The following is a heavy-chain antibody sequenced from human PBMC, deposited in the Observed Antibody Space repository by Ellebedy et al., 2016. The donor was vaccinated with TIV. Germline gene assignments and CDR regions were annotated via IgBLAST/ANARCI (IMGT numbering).Heavy chain of an antibody. Sequence: GESLKISCAASGFTFSYYGMYWVRQAPGKGLEWVASIWYDGSQTYYADSVNGRFTISRDNSKNTVYLQMNDLRADDTAVYYCAREIRTETAYYFDYWGQGTLVTVSS. D-gene: IGHD5-18*01. J-gene: IGHJ4*02. CDR3: AREIRTETAYYFDY. CDR2: IWYDGSQT. CDR1: GFTFSYYG. V-gene: IGHV3-33*01.